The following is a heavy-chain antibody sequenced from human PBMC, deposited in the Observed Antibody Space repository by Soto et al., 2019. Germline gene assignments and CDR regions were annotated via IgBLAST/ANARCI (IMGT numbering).Heavy chain of an antibody. Sequence: ASVKVSCKASGYTFTNYGISWVRQAPGQGLEWMGWISAYNGNTNYAQKLQGRVTMTTDTSTSTAYMELRSLRSDDTAVYYCARDKTDYYYYGMDVWGQGTTVTVSS. CDR1: GYTFTNYG. CDR2: ISAYNGNT. J-gene: IGHJ6*02. CDR3: ARDKTDYYYYGMDV. V-gene: IGHV1-18*01.